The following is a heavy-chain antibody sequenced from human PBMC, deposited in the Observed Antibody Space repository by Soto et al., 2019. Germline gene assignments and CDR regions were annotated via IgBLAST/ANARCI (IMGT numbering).Heavy chain of an antibody. V-gene: IGHV3-7*03. Sequence: GGSLRLSCAASGFSFSGHWMSWVRQAPGKGLEWLANIKQDGSETFYVDSVKGRFTISRDNAKNSLSLLMNSLRAEDTAVYYCARDSYDSSYFEYWGQGTLVTVSS. J-gene: IGHJ4*02. D-gene: IGHD3-22*01. CDR2: IKQDGSET. CDR3: ARDSYDSSYFEY. CDR1: GFSFSGHW.